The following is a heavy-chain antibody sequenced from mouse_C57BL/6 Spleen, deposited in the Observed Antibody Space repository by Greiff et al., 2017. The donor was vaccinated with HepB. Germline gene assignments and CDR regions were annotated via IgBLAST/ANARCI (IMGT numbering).Heavy chain of an antibody. Sequence: QVQLQQPGAELVKPRASVKLSCKASGYTFTSYWMQWVKQRPGQGLEWIGEIDPSDSYTNYNQKFKGKATLTVDTSSSTAYMQLSSLTSEDSAVYYCARSRDYDYDPWFAYWGQGTLVTVSA. J-gene: IGHJ3*01. CDR3: ARSRDYDYDPWFAY. CDR1: GYTFTSYW. V-gene: IGHV1-50*01. CDR2: IDPSDSYT. D-gene: IGHD2-4*01.